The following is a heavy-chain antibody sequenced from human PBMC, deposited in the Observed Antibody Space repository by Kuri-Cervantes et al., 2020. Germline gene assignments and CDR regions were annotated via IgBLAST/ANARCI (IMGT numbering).Heavy chain of an antibody. D-gene: IGHD6-19*01. CDR2: INPSGGST. CDR3: ARPALIAVAGTVGRGGRGIGYYFDY. V-gene: IGHV1-46*01. Sequence: ASVKVSCKASGYTFTSYYMHRVRQAPGQGLEWMGIINPSGGSTSYAQKFLGRVTMTRDTSTSTVYMELSSLRSEDTAVYYCARPALIAVAGTVGRGGRGIGYYFDYWGQGTLVTVSS. J-gene: IGHJ4*02. CDR1: GYTFTSYY.